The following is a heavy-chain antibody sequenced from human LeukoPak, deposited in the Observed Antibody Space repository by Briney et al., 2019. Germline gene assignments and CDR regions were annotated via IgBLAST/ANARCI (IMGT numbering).Heavy chain of an antibody. D-gene: IGHD3-22*01. CDR1: GFTFSSYA. J-gene: IGHJ4*02. Sequence: SGGSLRLSCAASGFTFSSYAMHWVRQAPGKGVEYVSAISSNGGSTYYANSVKGRFTISRDNSKNTLYLQMGSLRAEDMAVYYCARARASGYYDSSGYYYFDYWGQGTLVTVSS. V-gene: IGHV3-64*01. CDR3: ARARASGYYDSSGYYYFDY. CDR2: ISSNGGST.